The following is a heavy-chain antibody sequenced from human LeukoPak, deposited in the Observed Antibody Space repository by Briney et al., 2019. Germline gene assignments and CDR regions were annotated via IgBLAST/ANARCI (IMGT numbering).Heavy chain of an antibody. Sequence: GGSLRLSCAASGFTFSGYSMNWVRQAPGKGLEWVSSISTSSAYIYYADSVKGRFTISRDDPKNSLYLQMNSLRAEDTAVYYCARDLYGDYWYFDLWGRGTLVTVSS. CDR3: ARDLYGDYWYFDL. CDR1: GFTFSGYS. J-gene: IGHJ2*01. D-gene: IGHD4-17*01. V-gene: IGHV3-21*01. CDR2: ISTSSAYI.